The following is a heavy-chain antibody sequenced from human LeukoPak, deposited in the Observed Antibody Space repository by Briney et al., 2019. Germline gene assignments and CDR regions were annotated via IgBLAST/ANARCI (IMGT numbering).Heavy chain of an antibody. CDR2: ISYDGSNK. J-gene: IGHJ3*02. CDR3: AKNELLWFGEFDAFDI. D-gene: IGHD3-10*01. CDR1: GFTFSSYG. Sequence: PGGSLRLSCAASGFTFSSYGMHWVRQAPGKGLDWVAVISYDGSNKYYVDSVKGRFTISRDNSKNMLYLQTNNLRAEDTAVYYCAKNELLWFGEFDAFDIWGQGTMVTASS. V-gene: IGHV3-30*18.